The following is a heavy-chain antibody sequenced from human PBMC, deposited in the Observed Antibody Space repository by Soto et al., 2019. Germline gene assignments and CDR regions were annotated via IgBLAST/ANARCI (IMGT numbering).Heavy chain of an antibody. V-gene: IGHV1-2*02. CDR1: GYTFTGYY. CDR2: INPNSGGT. Sequence: VASVKVSCKASGYTFTGYYMHWVRQAPGQGLEWMGWINPNSGGTNYAQKFQGRVTMTRDTSISTAYMELSRLRSDDTAVYYCATLGPYYYDSSGYYPFDYWGQGTLVTVSS. J-gene: IGHJ4*02. D-gene: IGHD3-22*01. CDR3: ATLGPYYYDSSGYYPFDY.